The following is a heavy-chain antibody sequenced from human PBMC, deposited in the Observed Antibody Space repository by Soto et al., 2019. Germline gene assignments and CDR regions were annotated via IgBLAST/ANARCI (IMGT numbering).Heavy chain of an antibody. Sequence: GESLKISCKGSGYSFTSYCIGWVRQMPGKGLEWRGIIYPGASDTRYSPSFQGQVTISADTSISTAYLQWSSLKASDTAMYYCARLMRELPFDYYYGMDVWGQGTTVTV. CDR2: IYPGASDT. J-gene: IGHJ6*02. D-gene: IGHD1-26*01. V-gene: IGHV5-51*01. CDR1: GYSFTSYC. CDR3: ARLMRELPFDYYYGMDV.